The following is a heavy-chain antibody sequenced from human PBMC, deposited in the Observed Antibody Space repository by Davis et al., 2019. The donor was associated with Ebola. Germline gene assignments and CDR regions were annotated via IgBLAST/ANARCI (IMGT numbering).Heavy chain of an antibody. Sequence: GESLKISCAASGFTFSSFALSWVRQTPGKGPEWVSCISSSDGNTYYTQSVKGRFTISRDNSKNTLYLQMNSLRAEDTAVYYCAKGSVTIFGVAPDYYGMDVWGKGTTVTVSS. CDR3: AKGSVTIFGVAPDYYGMDV. D-gene: IGHD3-3*01. CDR1: GFTFSSFA. J-gene: IGHJ6*04. CDR2: ISSSDGNT. V-gene: IGHV3-23*01.